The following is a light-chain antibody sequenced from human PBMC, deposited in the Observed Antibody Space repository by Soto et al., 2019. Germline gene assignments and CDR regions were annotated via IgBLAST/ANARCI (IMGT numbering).Light chain of an antibody. CDR3: CSYAGSSTLV. CDR2: EGS. J-gene: IGLJ2*01. Sequence: QLVLTQPASVSGSPGQSITISCTGTSSDVGSYNLVSWYQQYPGKAPKLMIYEGSKRPSGVSNRFSGSKSGNTAYLTISGLQDEDEADYYCCSYAGSSTLVFGGGTKVTVL. CDR1: SSDVGSYNL. V-gene: IGLV2-23*01.